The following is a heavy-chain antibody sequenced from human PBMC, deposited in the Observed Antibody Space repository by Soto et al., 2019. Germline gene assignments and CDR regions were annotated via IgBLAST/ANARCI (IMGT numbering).Heavy chain of an antibody. CDR3: AEGAYVMDV. J-gene: IGHJ6*02. CDR1: GFTFSIYA. CDR2: ISTNGGST. D-gene: IGHD3-16*01. V-gene: IGHV3-64*04. Sequence: GGSLRLSCSASGFTFSIYAMHWVRQAPGKGLEYVSSISTNGGSTDYADSVKGRFTISRDNSKNTVYLQMNSLRAEDTAVYYCAEGAYVMDVWGQRTTVTVSS.